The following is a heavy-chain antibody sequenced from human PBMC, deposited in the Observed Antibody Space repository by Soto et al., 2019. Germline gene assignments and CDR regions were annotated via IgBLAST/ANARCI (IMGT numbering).Heavy chain of an antibody. Sequence: GGSLRLSCAASGFTFSSYAMHWVRQAPGKGLEWVAVISYDGSNKYYADSVKGRFTISRDNSKNTLYLQMNSLRAEDTAVYYCARENYYDSSGYAGTDAFDIWGQGTMVNVSS. J-gene: IGHJ3*02. CDR1: GFTFSSYA. CDR2: ISYDGSNK. CDR3: ARENYYDSSGYAGTDAFDI. V-gene: IGHV3-30-3*01. D-gene: IGHD3-22*01.